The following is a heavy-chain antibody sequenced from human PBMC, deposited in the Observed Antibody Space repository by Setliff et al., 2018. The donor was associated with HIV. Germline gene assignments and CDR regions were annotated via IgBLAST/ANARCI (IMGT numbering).Heavy chain of an antibody. J-gene: IGHJ6*03. D-gene: IGHD6-13*01. CDR2: IHTSDTT. CDR3: ARGVAAAGMLMDV. V-gene: IGHV4-4*07. CDR1: DDSISSYY. Sequence: SETLSLTCTVSDDSISSYYWSWIRQPAGRGLEWIGRIHTSDTTRYNPSLQGRVAMSVDTSKNQFSLKLTSVSAADTAVYYCARGVAAAGMLMDVWGKGTTVTVS.